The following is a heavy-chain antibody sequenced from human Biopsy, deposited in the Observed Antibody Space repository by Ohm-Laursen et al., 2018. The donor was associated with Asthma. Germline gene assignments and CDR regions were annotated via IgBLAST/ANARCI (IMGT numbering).Heavy chain of an antibody. Sequence: TLSLTCTVSGDSITSGGCCWNWIRQHPGKGLERIGYIHYSGTSYFNPSLKSRVSFSRDTSKNQFSLRLSSVSAADTAMYYCARIPRRSGSYFVDYWGQGTLVTVSS. CDR1: GDSITSGGCC. J-gene: IGHJ4*02. CDR3: ARIPRRSGSYFVDY. CDR2: IHYSGTS. D-gene: IGHD3-22*01. V-gene: IGHV4-31*03.